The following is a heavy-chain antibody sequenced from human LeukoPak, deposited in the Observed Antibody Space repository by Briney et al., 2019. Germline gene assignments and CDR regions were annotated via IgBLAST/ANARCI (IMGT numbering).Heavy chain of an antibody. Sequence: PGASLRLSCAASGFTFSSYAMSWVRQAPGKGLEWVSAISGGGGGTYYADSVKGRFTISRDNSKNTLYLQMNSLRAEDTAVYYCAKDLSTLVRGVITVWGQGALVTVSS. CDR1: GFTFSSYA. V-gene: IGHV3-23*01. J-gene: IGHJ4*02. CDR3: AKDLSTLVRGVITV. CDR2: ISGGGGGT. D-gene: IGHD3-10*01.